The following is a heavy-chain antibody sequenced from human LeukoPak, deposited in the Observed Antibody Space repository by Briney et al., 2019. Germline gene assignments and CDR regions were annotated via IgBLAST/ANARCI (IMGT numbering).Heavy chain of an antibody. J-gene: IGHJ4*02. V-gene: IGHV1-18*01. CDR1: GYTFTSYA. CDR2: ISAYNGNT. D-gene: IGHD3-10*01. CDR3: AREEVGKRIQEY. Sequence: ASVKVSCKASGYTFTSYAMHWVRQAPGQGLEWMGWISAYNGNTNYAQKLQGRVTMTTDTSTSTAYMELRSLRSDDTAVYYCAREEVGKRIQEYWGQGTLVTVSS.